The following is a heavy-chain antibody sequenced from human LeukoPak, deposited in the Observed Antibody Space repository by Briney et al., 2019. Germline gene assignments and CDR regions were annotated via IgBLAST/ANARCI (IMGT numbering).Heavy chain of an antibody. CDR3: AKGPQVGSGYHPDY. Sequence: GGSLRLSCAASGFTISSYAMTWVRQAPGKGLEWVSLISGSATYYADSVKGRFTISRDNSKNTLYLEMKSLRVEGTALFYCAKGPQVGSGYHPDYWGQGTLVTVSS. CDR2: ISGSAT. D-gene: IGHD3-22*01. CDR1: GFTISSYA. V-gene: IGHV3-23*01. J-gene: IGHJ4*02.